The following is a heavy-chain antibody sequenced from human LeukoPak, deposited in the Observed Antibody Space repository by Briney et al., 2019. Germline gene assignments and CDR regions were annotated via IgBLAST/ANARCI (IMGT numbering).Heavy chain of an antibody. CDR3: ARDGEDIVVVPAAIQFDY. CDR2: ISAYNGNT. D-gene: IGHD2-2*02. V-gene: IGHV1-18*01. J-gene: IGHJ4*02. CDR1: GYTFTSYG. Sequence: ASVKVSCKASGYTFTSYGINWVRQAPGQGLEWMGWISAYNGNTNYAQKLQGRVTMTTDTSTSTAYMELRSLRSDDTAVYYCARDGEDIVVVPAAIQFDYWGQGTLVTVSS.